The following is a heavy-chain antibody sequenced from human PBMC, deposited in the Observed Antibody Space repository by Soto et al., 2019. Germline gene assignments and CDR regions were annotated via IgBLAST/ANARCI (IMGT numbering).Heavy chain of an antibody. Sequence: SETLSLTCTVSGGSISSSSYYWGWIRQPPGKGLEWIGSIYYSGSTYYNPSLKSRVTISVDTSKNQFSLKLSSVTAADTAVYYCARHGRSIAGGFDYWGQGTLVTVSS. J-gene: IGHJ4*02. CDR2: IYYSGST. CDR1: GGSISSSSYY. D-gene: IGHD6-6*01. V-gene: IGHV4-39*01. CDR3: ARHGRSIAGGFDY.